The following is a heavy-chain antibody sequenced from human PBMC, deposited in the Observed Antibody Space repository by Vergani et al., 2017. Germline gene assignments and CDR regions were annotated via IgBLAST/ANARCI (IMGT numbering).Heavy chain of an antibody. J-gene: IGHJ4*02. D-gene: IGHD5-18*01. Sequence: QVQLVESGGGVVQPGGSLRLSCAASGFTFSSYAMHWVRQAPGKGLEWVAVISYDGSNKYYADSVKGRFTISRDNSKNTLYLQMNSLRAEDTAVYYCARDYTAMGNLDYWGQGTLVTVSS. CDR2: ISYDGSNK. CDR3: ARDYTAMGNLDY. CDR1: GFTFSSYA. V-gene: IGHV3-30-3*01.